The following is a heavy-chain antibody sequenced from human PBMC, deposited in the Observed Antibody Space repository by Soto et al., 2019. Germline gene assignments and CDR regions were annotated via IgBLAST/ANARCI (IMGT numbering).Heavy chain of an antibody. Sequence: VQLVESGGGVVQPGRSLRLSCAASGFTFSSYAMHWVRQAPGKGLEWVAVISYDGSNKYYADSVKGRFTISRDNSKNTLYLQMNSLRAEDTAVYYCARDERGDYVYWGQGTLVTVSS. CDR3: ARDERGDYVY. J-gene: IGHJ4*02. V-gene: IGHV3-30-3*01. CDR2: ISYDGSNK. CDR1: GFTFSSYA. D-gene: IGHD4-17*01.